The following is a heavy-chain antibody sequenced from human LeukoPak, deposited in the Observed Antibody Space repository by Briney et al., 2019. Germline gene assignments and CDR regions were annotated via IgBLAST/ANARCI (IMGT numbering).Heavy chain of an antibody. CDR1: GFAFSTYA. Sequence: GGSLRLSCAASGFAFSTYAMSWFRQAPGKGPEWLSVISNSGGTTFYADPVKGRFTISRDNSKNTLSLQMNRLRVEDTAIYYCVKEVANHGFWTGHDYWGQGTLVTVSS. V-gene: IGHV3-23*01. D-gene: IGHD3/OR15-3a*01. CDR2: ISNSGGTT. J-gene: IGHJ4*02. CDR3: VKEVANHGFWTGHDY.